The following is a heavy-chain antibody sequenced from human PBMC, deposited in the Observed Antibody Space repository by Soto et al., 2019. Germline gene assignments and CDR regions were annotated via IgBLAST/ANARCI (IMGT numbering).Heavy chain of an antibody. V-gene: IGHV3-21*01. CDR3: APKRYCSGGSCHEN. J-gene: IGHJ4*02. D-gene: IGHD2-15*01. Sequence: ESGGGLVKPGGSLRLSCAASGFTFSSYSMNWVRQAPGKGLEWVSSISSSSSYIYYADSVKGRFTISRDNAKNSLYLQMNSLRAEDTAVYYCAPKRYCSGGSCHENWGQGTLVTVSS. CDR2: ISSSSSYI. CDR1: GFTFSSYS.